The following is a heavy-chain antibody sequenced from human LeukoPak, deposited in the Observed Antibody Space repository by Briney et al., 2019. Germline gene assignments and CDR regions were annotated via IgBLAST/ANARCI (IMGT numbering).Heavy chain of an antibody. Sequence: GGSLRLACAASGFTFSDYYMSWIRQAPGKGLEWVSYISSSSSYTNYADSVKGRFTISRDNAKNSLYLQMNSLRAEDTAVYYCAKDGGWTGSHFSGMDVWGQGTTVTVSS. CDR1: GFTFSDYY. CDR3: AKDGGWTGSHFSGMDV. D-gene: IGHD3/OR15-3a*01. CDR2: ISSSSSYT. J-gene: IGHJ6*02. V-gene: IGHV3-11*05.